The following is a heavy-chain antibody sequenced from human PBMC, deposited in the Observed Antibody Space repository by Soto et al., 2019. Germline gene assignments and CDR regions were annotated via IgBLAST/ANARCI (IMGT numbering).Heavy chain of an antibody. Sequence: PSATLSLTCTVSGGSIISYYWSWIRQPPGKGLEWIGYIYYSGSTNYNPSLKSRVTISVDTSKNQFSLKLSSVTAADTAVYYCARVPRYYDSSGYDWFDPWGQGTLVTVS. CDR3: ARVPRYYDSSGYDWFDP. V-gene: IGHV4-59*01. CDR2: IYYSGST. J-gene: IGHJ5*02. D-gene: IGHD3-22*01. CDR1: GGSIISYY.